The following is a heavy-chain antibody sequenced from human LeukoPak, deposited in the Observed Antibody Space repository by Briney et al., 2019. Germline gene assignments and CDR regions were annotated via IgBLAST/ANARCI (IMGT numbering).Heavy chain of an antibody. D-gene: IGHD3-10*01. Sequence: PGRSLRLSCAASGFTFSSYAMHWVRQAPGKGLEWVAVISYDGCNKYYADSVKGRFTISRDNSKNTLYLQMNSLRAEDTAVYYCAVASSPYYYGSGKYWGQGTLVTVSS. V-gene: IGHV3-30*04. CDR2: ISYDGCNK. CDR3: AVASSPYYYGSGKY. CDR1: GFTFSSYA. J-gene: IGHJ4*02.